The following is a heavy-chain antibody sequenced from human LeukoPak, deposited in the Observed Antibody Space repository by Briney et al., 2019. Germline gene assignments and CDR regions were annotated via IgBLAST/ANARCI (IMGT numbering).Heavy chain of an antibody. CDR2: TYYRSKWYN. CDR3: ARDRYLSYGDYLTRYYYYGMDV. J-gene: IGHJ6*02. CDR1: GDSVSSNSAA. D-gene: IGHD4-17*01. Sequence: SQTLSLTCAISGDSVSSNSAAWNWIRQSPSRGLEWLGRTYYRSKWYNDYAVSVKSRITINPDTSKNQFSLQLNSVTPEDTAVYYYARDRYLSYGDYLTRYYYYGMDVWGQGTTVTVSS. V-gene: IGHV6-1*01.